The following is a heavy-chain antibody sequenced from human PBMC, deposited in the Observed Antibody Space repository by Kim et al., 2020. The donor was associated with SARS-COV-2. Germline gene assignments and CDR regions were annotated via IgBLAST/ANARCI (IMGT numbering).Heavy chain of an antibody. D-gene: IGHD3-22*01. Sequence: DAVKGRFTISRDNSKSSLYLQMNSLRTEDTALYYCAKDAFYYDSSGYPDYWGQGTLVTVSS. V-gene: IGHV3-43*01. CDR3: AKDAFYYDSSGYPDY. J-gene: IGHJ4*02.